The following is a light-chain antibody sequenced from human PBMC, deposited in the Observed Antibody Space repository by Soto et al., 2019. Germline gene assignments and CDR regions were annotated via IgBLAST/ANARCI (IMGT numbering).Light chain of an antibody. CDR1: QSVSSSY. V-gene: IGKV3-20*01. CDR2: GAS. Sequence: EIVLTQSPCTLSLSPGERATLSCRASQSVSSSYLAWYQQKPGQAPRLLIYGASSRATGIPDRFSGSGSGTDFTLTISRLEPEDFAVYYCQQYGSSPWTFGQGTKV. J-gene: IGKJ1*01. CDR3: QQYGSSPWT.